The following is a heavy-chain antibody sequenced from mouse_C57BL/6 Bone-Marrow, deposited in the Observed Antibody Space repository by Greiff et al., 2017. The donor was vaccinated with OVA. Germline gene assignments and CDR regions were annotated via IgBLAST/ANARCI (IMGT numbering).Heavy chain of an antibody. V-gene: IGHV1-54*01. CDR1: GYAFTNYL. Sequence: VQLQQSGAELVRPGTSVKVSCKASGYAFTNYLIEWVKQRPGQGLEWIGVINPGSGGTNYNEKFKGKAKLTADKSSSTAYMQLSSLTSEDSAVYFCARSGYYYYGYFDVWGTGTTVTVSS. D-gene: IGHD1-1*01. CDR2: INPGSGGT. CDR3: ARSGYYYYGYFDV. J-gene: IGHJ1*03.